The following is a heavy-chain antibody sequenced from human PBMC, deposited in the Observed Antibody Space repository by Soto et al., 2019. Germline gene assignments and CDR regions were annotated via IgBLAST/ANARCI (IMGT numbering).Heavy chain of an antibody. V-gene: IGHV3-64*01. CDR2: ITYNGGST. CDR3: ARGNFEFDY. CDR1: GFTFTSYA. D-gene: IGHD3-9*01. J-gene: IGHJ4*02. Sequence: VQLVESGGGLVQPGGSLRLSCAASGFTFTSYAMHWVRQAPGKGLECVSTITYNGGSTYYANSVKGRFTISRDNSKNTLYLQMDSLRAEDMGVYYCARGNFEFDYWGQGTLVTVSS.